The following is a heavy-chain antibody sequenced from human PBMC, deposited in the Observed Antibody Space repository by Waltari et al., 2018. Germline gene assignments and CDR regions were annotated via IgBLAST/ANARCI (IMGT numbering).Heavy chain of an antibody. CDR2: ISGGGGST. D-gene: IGHD1-26*01. J-gene: IGHJ3*02. V-gene: IGHV3-23*04. CDR1: GFTFNTYA. CDR3: AEFMGGTYYDAFDI. Sequence: EVQLVESGGDLVQPGGSLRLSCAASGFTFNTYAMSWVRQAPGKGLEWGSTISGGGGSTYYADSVKGRFTISRDSSKNTLYLQMNSLGAEDTAVYYCAEFMGGTYYDAFDIWGQGTMVTVSS.